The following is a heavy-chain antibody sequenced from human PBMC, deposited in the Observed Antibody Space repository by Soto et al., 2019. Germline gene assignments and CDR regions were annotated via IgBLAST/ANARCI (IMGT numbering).Heavy chain of an antibody. CDR3: ASQRVSAPVDY. V-gene: IGHV3-30-3*01. J-gene: IGHJ4*02. CDR1: GFTFSSYA. Sequence: QVQLVESGGGVVQPGRSLRLSCAASGFTFSSYAMHWVRQAPGKGLEWVAVISYDGSNKYYADSVKGRFTISRDNSKTTLYLQMNSLRAEDTAVYYCASQRVSAPVDYWGQGTLVTVSS. CDR2: ISYDGSNK. D-gene: IGHD1-26*01.